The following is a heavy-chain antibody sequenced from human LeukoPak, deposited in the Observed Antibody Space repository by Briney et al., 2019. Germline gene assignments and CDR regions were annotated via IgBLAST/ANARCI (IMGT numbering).Heavy chain of an antibody. CDR3: ARGGYVYYDILTGYYSFDY. D-gene: IGHD3-9*01. CDR1: GFTFSNAW. J-gene: IGHJ4*02. CDR2: ISSSGSTI. Sequence: GGSLRLSCAASGFTFSNAWMSWVRQAPGRGLEWVSYISSSGSTIYYADSVKGRFTISRDNAKNSLYLQMNSLRAEDTAVYYCARGGYVYYDILTGYYSFDYWGQGTLVTVSS. V-gene: IGHV3-11*04.